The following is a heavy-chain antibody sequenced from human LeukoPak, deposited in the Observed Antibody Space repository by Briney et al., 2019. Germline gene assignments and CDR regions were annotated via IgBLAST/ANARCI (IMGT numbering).Heavy chain of an antibody. CDR1: GFPFSSYS. J-gene: IGHJ6*03. Sequence: GGSLRLSWEASGFPFSSYSMNWVRQAPGKGLEWVSSIGSSSSYIYYADSVKGRFTISRDNAKNSLYLQMNSLRAEDTAVYYCARGSSTIIYYYYYMDVWGKGTTVTVSS. CDR2: IGSSSSYI. D-gene: IGHD5/OR15-5a*01. V-gene: IGHV3-21*01. CDR3: ARGSSTIIYYYYYMDV.